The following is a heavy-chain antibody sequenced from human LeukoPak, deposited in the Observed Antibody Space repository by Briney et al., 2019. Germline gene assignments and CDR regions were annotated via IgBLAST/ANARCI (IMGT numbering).Heavy chain of an antibody. J-gene: IGHJ5*02. V-gene: IGHV3-23*01. CDR3: AKDPYSSSWYNWFDP. Sequence: GGSLRLSCAASGFTFSSYAMSWVRQAPGKGLEWVSAVSGSGGSTYYADSVKGRFTISRDDSKNTLYLQMNSLRAEDTAVYYCAKDPYSSSWYNWFDPWGQGTLVTVSS. CDR1: GFTFSSYA. D-gene: IGHD6-13*01. CDR2: VSGSGGST.